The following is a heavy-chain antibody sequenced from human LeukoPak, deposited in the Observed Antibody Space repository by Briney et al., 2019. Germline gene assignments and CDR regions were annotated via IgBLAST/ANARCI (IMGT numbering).Heavy chain of an antibody. D-gene: IGHD3-22*01. CDR2: ISCSGGST. CDR3: AKDMYYYDSSGSDAFDI. V-gene: IGHV3-23*01. CDR1: GFTFSSYA. J-gene: IGHJ3*02. Sequence: GGSLRLSCAASGFTFSSYAMSLVRQAPGKGLEWVSAISCSGGSTYYADSVKGRFTISRDNSKNTLYLQMNSLRAEDTAVYYCAKDMYYYDSSGSDAFDIWGQGTMVTVSS.